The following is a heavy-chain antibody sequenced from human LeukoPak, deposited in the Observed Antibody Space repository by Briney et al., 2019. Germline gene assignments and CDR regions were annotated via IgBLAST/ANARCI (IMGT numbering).Heavy chain of an antibody. CDR1: GFTFSSYG. J-gene: IGHJ3*02. V-gene: IGHV3-33*01. Sequence: PGGSLRLSCAASGFTFSSYGMHWVRQAPGKGLEWAAVIWYDGTNTYYADSVKGRFTISRDNSKNTLYLQMNSLRAEDTAVYYCARDFCSGGSCYPDAFDIWGQGTMVTVSS. D-gene: IGHD2-15*01. CDR3: ARDFCSGGSCYPDAFDI. CDR2: IWYDGTNT.